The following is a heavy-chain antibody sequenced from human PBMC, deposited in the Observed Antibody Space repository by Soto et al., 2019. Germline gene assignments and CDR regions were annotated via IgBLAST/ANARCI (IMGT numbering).Heavy chain of an antibody. D-gene: IGHD1-26*01. Sequence: QVQLVQSGAEVKKPGASVKVSCKASGCTFTSYGITWVRQAPGQGPEYMGWISAYNGNTNYAQKLQGRVTMTTDTSTSTAYMELRSLRSDDTAVYYCARDRGYSGKSDAFDIWGQGTMVTVSS. CDR1: GCTFTSYG. V-gene: IGHV1-18*04. CDR3: ARDRGYSGKSDAFDI. J-gene: IGHJ3*02. CDR2: ISAYNGNT.